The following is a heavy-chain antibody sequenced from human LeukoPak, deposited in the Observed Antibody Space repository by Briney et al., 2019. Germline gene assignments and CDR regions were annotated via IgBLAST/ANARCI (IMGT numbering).Heavy chain of an antibody. CDR3: ARGSTRTAHRPLSYYYGMDV. D-gene: IGHD2-2*01. CDR1: GGSISSYY. V-gene: IGHV4-59*12. CDR2: IYYSGST. Sequence: SETLSLTCTVSGGSISSYYWSWIRQPPGKGLEWIGYIYYSGSTNYNPSLKSRVTKSVDTSKNQFSLKLSSVTAADTAVYYCARGSTRTAHRPLSYYYGMDVWGQGTTVTVSS. J-gene: IGHJ6*02.